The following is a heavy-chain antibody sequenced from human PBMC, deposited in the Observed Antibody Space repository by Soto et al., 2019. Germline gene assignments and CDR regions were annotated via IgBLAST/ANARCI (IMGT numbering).Heavy chain of an antibody. D-gene: IGHD4-4*01. Sequence: SETLSLTCTVSGGSMNTYYWNWIRQPPGKGLEWIGYVYSSGSTSYNPSLKSRVTMSVDMSKKQFSLKVSSVTAADTAVYYCARVDYNNLEYFDCWGRAILVTVAS. J-gene: IGHJ4*02. CDR1: GGSMNTYY. CDR3: ARVDYNNLEYFDC. V-gene: IGHV4-59*01. CDR2: VYSSGST.